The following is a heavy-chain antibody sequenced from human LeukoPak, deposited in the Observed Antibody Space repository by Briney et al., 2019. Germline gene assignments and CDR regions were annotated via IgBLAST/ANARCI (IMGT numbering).Heavy chain of an antibody. Sequence: GGSLRLSCAASGFTFGDYHMTWIRQAPGSGLEWNSYINSSGSTVYYAESVKGRFTISRDNARKSLYLQMNNVRAGDTAMYYCARSIAYGISFVRGFIAEYWGQGALVTVSS. CDR2: INSSGSTV. CDR3: ARSIAYGISFVRGFIAEY. D-gene: IGHD3-10*01. V-gene: IGHV3-11*01. J-gene: IGHJ4*02. CDR1: GFTFGDYH.